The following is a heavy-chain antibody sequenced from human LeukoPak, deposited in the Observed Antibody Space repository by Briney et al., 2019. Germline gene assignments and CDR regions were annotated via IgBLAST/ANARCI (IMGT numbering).Heavy chain of an antibody. V-gene: IGHV3-23*01. CDR2: ITSSGGST. CDR3: ARDLCWGCFDD. J-gene: IGHJ4*02. Sequence: GGSLRLSCAASGFTFNTYGMTWVRQAPGKGLEWVSAITSSGGSTYYGDSVKGRFTISRDNSRNTLYLQMNSLRVDDTAVYYCARDLCWGCFDDWGQGNLVTVSS. CDR1: GFTFNTYG. D-gene: IGHD3-10*02.